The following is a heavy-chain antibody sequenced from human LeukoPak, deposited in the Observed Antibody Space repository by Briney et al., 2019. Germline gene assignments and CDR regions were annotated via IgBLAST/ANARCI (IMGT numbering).Heavy chain of an antibody. CDR2: IKQDGSEK. V-gene: IGHV3-7*03. D-gene: IGHD5-12*01. Sequence: GGSLRLSCAASGFTFSSYWMSWVRQAPEKGLEWVANIKQDGSEKYFVDSVMGRFTVSRDNAKNSLYLQMNSLRAEDTAVYYCARDRVETVATMRLDYWGQGTLVTVSS. J-gene: IGHJ4*02. CDR1: GFTFSSYW. CDR3: ARDRVETVATMRLDY.